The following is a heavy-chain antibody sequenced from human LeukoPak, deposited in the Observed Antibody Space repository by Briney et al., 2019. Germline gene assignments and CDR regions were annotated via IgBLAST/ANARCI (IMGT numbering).Heavy chain of an antibody. CDR2: FYSPGSA. D-gene: IGHD2-2*01. J-gene: IGHJ1*01. V-gene: IGHV3-53*01. Sequence: GGSLRLSCAASGFTVTTKSMAWVRQAPGRGLEWVSVFYSPGSAYYADSVHGRFTISRDNSLNTLFLQMNSLRVEDTAVYYCASARESCIGSTCYEYFHHWGQGTPLTVSS. CDR3: ASARESCIGSTCYEYFHH. CDR1: GFTVTTKS.